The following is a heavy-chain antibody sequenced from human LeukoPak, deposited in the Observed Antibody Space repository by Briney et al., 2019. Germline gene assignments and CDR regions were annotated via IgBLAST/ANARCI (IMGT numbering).Heavy chain of an antibody. CDR3: ARNGYDSSGYYDY. Sequence: GGSLILSCAASGFTFSSYSMNWVRQAPGKGLEWVSVIYSGGSTYYADSVKGRFSISRDNSKNTLYLQMNSLRAEDTAVYYCARNGYDSSGYYDYWGQGTLVTVSS. J-gene: IGHJ4*02. CDR2: IYSGGST. V-gene: IGHV3-66*01. CDR1: GFTFSSYS. D-gene: IGHD3-22*01.